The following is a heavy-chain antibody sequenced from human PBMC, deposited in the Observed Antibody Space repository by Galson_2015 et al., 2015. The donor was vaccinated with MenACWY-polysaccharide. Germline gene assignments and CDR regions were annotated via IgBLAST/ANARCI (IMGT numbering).Heavy chain of an antibody. CDR2: INPNSGGT. D-gene: IGHD6-13*01. Sequence: SVKVSCKASGYTFTGYYMHWVRQAPGQGLEWMGWINPNSGGTNYAQKFQGRVTMTRDTSISTAYMELSRLRSDDTAVYYCAIMIAAAGTGDYWGQGTLVTVSS. CDR1: GYTFTGYY. J-gene: IGHJ4*02. CDR3: AIMIAAAGTGDY. V-gene: IGHV1-2*02.